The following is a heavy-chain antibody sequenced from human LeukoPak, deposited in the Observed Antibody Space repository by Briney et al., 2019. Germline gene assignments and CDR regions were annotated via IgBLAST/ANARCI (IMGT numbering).Heavy chain of an antibody. D-gene: IGHD2-2*02. CDR1: IYSISTGYY. CDR2: IYHSGNT. J-gene: IGHJ3*02. Sequence: PSETLSLTCTVSIYSISTGYYWGWIRQPPGKGLEWIGSIYHSGNTYYNPSLKSRVTISVDTSKNQFSLKLSSVTAADTAVYYCARQDGYCSSTSCYIPSAYSFDIWGQGTMVTVSS. CDR3: ARQDGYCSSTSCYIPSAYSFDI. V-gene: IGHV4-38-2*02.